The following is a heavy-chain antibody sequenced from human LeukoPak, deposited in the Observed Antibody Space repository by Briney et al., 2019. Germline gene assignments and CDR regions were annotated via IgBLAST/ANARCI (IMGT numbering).Heavy chain of an antibody. CDR3: ASFYYSSGWQMVDV. D-gene: IGHD6-19*01. J-gene: IGHJ6*04. Sequence: SVKVSCKASGGTFSSYAISWVRQAPGQGLEWMGGIIPIFGTANYAQKFQGRVTITADKSTSTAYMELSSLRSEDTAVYYCASFYYSSGWQMVDVWGKGTTATVSS. CDR2: IIPIFGTA. V-gene: IGHV1-69*06. CDR1: GGTFSSYA.